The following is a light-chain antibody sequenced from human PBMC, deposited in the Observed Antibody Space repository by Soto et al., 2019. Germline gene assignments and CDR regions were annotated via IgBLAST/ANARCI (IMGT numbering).Light chain of an antibody. CDR3: QQYTSSRIT. Sequence: EILMTQSQAPLSVSSGERATLSWRASQTISSNYLAWYQQKPGQAPRLLIYGASGRATGIPDRFSGSGSGTDFTLTISRLEPEDFAVYYCQQYTSSRITFGQGTRLAIK. V-gene: IGKV3-20*01. J-gene: IGKJ5*01. CDR2: GAS. CDR1: QTISSNY.